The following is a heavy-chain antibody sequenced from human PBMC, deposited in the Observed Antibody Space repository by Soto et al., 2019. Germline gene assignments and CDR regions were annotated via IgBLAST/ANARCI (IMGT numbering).Heavy chain of an antibody. D-gene: IGHD6-13*01. CDR1: GFTFSDYA. V-gene: IGHV3-23*01. CDR2: MSGRGGSV. J-gene: IGHJ4*02. CDR3: AKTFGSNWLLDY. Sequence: EVQLLESGGGLVQPGGSLRLSCAGSGFTFSDYAISWARQAPGKGLEWVSAMSGRGGSVYYADSVKGRFTISRDNSKNTVYLQMSSLRGEDTAIYYCAKTFGSNWLLDYWGRGTLVTVSS.